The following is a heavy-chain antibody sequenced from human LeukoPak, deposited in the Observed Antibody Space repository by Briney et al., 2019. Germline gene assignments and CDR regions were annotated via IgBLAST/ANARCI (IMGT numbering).Heavy chain of an antibody. CDR1: GASIRSYY. CDR2: INYSGST. J-gene: IGHJ4*02. Sequence: PSETLSLTCTVSGASIRSYYWNWLRQPPGKGLEWIVYINYSGSTNSNPSLKSRATISMDTSKYHFSLKLSSVTAADTAVYFCARDTRSYDSSGYYFFDFWGQGTLVTVSS. D-gene: IGHD3-22*01. CDR3: ARDTRSYDSSGYYFFDF. V-gene: IGHV4-59*01.